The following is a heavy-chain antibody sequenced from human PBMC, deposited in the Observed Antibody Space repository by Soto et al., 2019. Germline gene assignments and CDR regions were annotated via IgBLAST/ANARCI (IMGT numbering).Heavy chain of an antibody. V-gene: IGHV4-4*02. Sequence: QVQLQESGPGLVKPSGTLSLTCAVSGVSIGSHDWWTWVRQPPGRGLEWIGESHQRGNPNHNSSLESPVTTSRATSKNHFSLQLSSVTVADTAVYYCATRDTGRVYWGQGTLVTVSS. CDR1: GVSIGSHDW. CDR3: ATRDTGRVY. CDR2: SHQRGNP. D-gene: IGHD5-18*01. J-gene: IGHJ4*02.